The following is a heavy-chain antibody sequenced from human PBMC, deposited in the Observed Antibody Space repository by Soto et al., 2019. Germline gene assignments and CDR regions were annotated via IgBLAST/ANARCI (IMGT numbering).Heavy chain of an antibody. CDR3: ARSRTPSTRWFDP. V-gene: IGHV4-34*01. J-gene: IGHJ5*02. CDR2: INHSGST. Sequence: TSETLSLTCAVYGGSFSGYYWSWIRQPPGKGLEWIGEINHSGSTNYNPSLKSRVTISVDTSKNQFSLKLSSVTAADTAVYYCARSRTPSTRWFDPWGQGTLVTVSS. D-gene: IGHD1-1*01. CDR1: GGSFSGYY.